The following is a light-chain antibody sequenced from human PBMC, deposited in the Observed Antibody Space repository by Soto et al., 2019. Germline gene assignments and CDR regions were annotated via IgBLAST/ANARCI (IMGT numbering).Light chain of an antibody. V-gene: IGKV1-5*03. J-gene: IGKJ1*01. Sequence: DIQMTQSPSTLSGSVGDRVTITCRASQTISSWLAWYRQKPVKAPKLLIHKASTLKSGVPSRFSGSGSGTEFTLTISSLQPDDFATYYCQHYNSYSEAFGQGTKVDIK. CDR3: QHYNSYSEA. CDR2: KAS. CDR1: QTISSW.